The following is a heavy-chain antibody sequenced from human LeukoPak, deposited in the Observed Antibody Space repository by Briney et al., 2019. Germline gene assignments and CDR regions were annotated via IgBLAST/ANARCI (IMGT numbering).Heavy chain of an antibody. CDR3: ARPTRYCSGGSCSAFDI. Sequence: SGTLSLTCTVSGGSISSYYWSWIRQPPGKGLEWIGYIYYSGSTNYNPSLKSRVTISVDTSKNQFSLKLSSVTAADTAVYYCARPTRYCSGGSCSAFDIWGQGTMVTVSS. CDR1: GGSISSYY. V-gene: IGHV4-59*01. J-gene: IGHJ3*02. D-gene: IGHD2-15*01. CDR2: IYYSGST.